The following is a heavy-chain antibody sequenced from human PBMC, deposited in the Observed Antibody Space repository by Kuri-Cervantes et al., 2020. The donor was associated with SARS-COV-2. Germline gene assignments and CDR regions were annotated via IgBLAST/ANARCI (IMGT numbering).Heavy chain of an antibody. CDR3: ARGRPVNTFYRTSYFDY. CDR1: GGSFSGYY. V-gene: IGHV4-34*01. Sequence: SETLSLTCAVYGGSFSGYYWSWIRQPPGKGLEWIGEINHRGSTNYNPSLKSRVTISVDTSKDQFSLKLSSVTAADTAVYYGARGRPVNTFYRTSYFDYWGQETLVTVSS. J-gene: IGHJ4*02. D-gene: IGHD2/OR15-2a*01. CDR2: INHRGST.